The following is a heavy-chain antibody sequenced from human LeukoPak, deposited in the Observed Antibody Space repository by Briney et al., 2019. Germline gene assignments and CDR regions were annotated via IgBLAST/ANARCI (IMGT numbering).Heavy chain of an antibody. CDR1: GFTFDDYA. J-gene: IGHJ4*02. V-gene: IGHV3-9*01. CDR3: AKASRAYYDSSGYLFDY. Sequence: PGGSLRLSCAASGFTFDDYAMHWVRQAPGKGLEWVSGISWNSGSIGYADSVKGRFTISRDNAKNSLYLQMNSLRAEDTALYYCAKASRAYYDSSGYLFDYWGQGTLVTVSS. D-gene: IGHD3-22*01. CDR2: ISWNSGSI.